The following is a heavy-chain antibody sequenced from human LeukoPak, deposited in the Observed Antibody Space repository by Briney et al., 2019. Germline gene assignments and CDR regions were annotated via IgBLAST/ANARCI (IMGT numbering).Heavy chain of an antibody. CDR2: ISSSGNTI. CDR1: EFTFTSYE. D-gene: IGHD6-6*01. V-gene: IGHV3-48*03. CDR3: ARGPSIAARYDAFDI. Sequence: GGSLRLSCAASEFTFTSYELNWVRQAPGKGLEWVSYISSSGNTISYADSVKGRFTISRDSAKNSLYLQVISLRAEDTAVYYCARGPSIAARYDAFDIWGQGTMVTVSS. J-gene: IGHJ3*02.